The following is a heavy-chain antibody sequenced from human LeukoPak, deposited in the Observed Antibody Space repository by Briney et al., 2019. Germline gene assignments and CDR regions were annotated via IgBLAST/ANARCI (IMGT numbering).Heavy chain of an antibody. CDR3: ARTRLSNYYFDC. V-gene: IGHV4-59*08. D-gene: IGHD4-11*01. Sequence: SETLSLTCTVSGGSTRSYYWGWIRQPPGKGLEWIGYIYYSGSTNYNPSLKSRVTISVDTSKNQFSLKLRFVTAADTAVYYCARTRLSNYYFDCWGQGTLVTVSS. CDR1: GGSTRSYY. J-gene: IGHJ4*02. CDR2: IYYSGST.